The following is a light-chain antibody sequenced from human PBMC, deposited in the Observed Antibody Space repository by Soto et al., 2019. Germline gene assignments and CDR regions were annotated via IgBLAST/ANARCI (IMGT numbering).Light chain of an antibody. J-gene: IGLJ3*02. Sequence: QSALTQPASVSGSPGQSITISCTGTSSDVGGYNYVSWYQQHPGKAPKLMIYEVSNRPSGVSNRFSGSKSGNTASLTISGLQAEDDADYYCSSYTISSTWVFGGGTKVTVL. V-gene: IGLV2-14*01. CDR3: SSYTISSTWV. CDR1: SSDVGGYNY. CDR2: EVS.